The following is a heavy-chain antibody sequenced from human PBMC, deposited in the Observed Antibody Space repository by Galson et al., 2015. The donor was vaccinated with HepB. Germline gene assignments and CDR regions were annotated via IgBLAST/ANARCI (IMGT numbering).Heavy chain of an antibody. CDR2: INTKTGNP. CDR1: GYIFSDYA. Sequence: SVKVSCKASGYIFSDYAMNWVQQAAGQGLEWMGWINTKTGNPTYAQGFTGRFVFSLDTSVNTAFLHINSLKDEDTAVYYCARTPDYGSGSFHNAWLDPWGQGTLVTVSP. D-gene: IGHD3-10*01. J-gene: IGHJ5*02. V-gene: IGHV7-4-1*02. CDR3: ARTPDYGSGSFHNAWLDP.